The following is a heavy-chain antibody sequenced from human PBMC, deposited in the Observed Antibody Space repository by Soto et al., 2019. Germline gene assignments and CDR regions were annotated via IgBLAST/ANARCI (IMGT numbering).Heavy chain of an antibody. J-gene: IGHJ6*02. D-gene: IGHD3-10*01. CDR2: IKQDGSEK. CDR1: GITFGSRA. V-gene: IGHV3-7*03. Sequence: GSLRLSCVASGITFGSRAMSWVRQAPGEXLEWVANIKQDGSEKYYVDSVKGRFTISRDNAKNSLYLQMNSLRAEDTAVYYCARRRYYYGSGSYYPDYYYYYGMDVWGQGTTVTVSS. CDR3: ARRRYYYGSGSYYPDYYYYYGMDV.